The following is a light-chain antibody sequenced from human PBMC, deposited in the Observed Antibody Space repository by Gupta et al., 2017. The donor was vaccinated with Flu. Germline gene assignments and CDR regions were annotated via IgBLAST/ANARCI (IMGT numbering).Light chain of an antibody. Sequence: DIQLTQSPSFLSASVGDRVAITCRASQGIADFSAWYQQKPAKAPKLLIYAASTLHSGVPSRFRGSGSGTEFTLTINRLQPEDFATYYCQHVNIYPLTFGGGTKVEIK. CDR1: QGIADF. CDR2: AAS. CDR3: QHVNIYPLT. V-gene: IGKV1-9*01. J-gene: IGKJ4*01.